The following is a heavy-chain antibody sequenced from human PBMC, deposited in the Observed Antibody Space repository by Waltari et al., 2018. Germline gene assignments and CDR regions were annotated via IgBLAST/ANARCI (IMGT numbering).Heavy chain of an antibody. Sequence: QVQLQQWGAGLLKPSETLSLTCAVYGGSFSGYYWSWILQPPGKGLEWIGESNHSGSTNYNPSLKSRVTISVDTSKNQFSLKLSSVTAADTAVYYCARAGMVRGPYKRREDAFDIWGQGTMVTVSS. D-gene: IGHD3-10*01. CDR2: SNHSGST. V-gene: IGHV4-34*01. J-gene: IGHJ3*02. CDR1: GGSFSGYY. CDR3: ARAGMVRGPYKRREDAFDI.